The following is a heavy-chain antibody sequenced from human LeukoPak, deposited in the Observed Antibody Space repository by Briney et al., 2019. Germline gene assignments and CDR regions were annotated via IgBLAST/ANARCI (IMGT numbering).Heavy chain of an antibody. Sequence: GASVRVSCKASGYTFTEYYMHWVRQAPGQGLEWMGWINPNSGGADYAEKFQGRVTMTRDTSISTAYMELSRLRYDDTALYYCARGPSLNDYWGQGTLVTVSS. V-gene: IGHV1-2*02. CDR2: INPNSGGA. J-gene: IGHJ4*02. CDR1: GYTFTEYY. CDR3: ARGPSLNDY.